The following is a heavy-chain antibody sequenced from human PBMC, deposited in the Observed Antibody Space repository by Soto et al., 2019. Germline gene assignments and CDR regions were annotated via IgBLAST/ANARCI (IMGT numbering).Heavy chain of an antibody. CDR1: GGTFSTYA. V-gene: IGHV1-69*12. CDR2: IIPMFGTA. J-gene: IGHJ4*02. Sequence: QVQLVQSGAEVKKPESSVKVSCKAPGGTFSTYAISWVRQAPGQGLEWMGGIIPMFGTANYAQRFQDRVTSTADESTNTVYMELSSLRSEDTAVYFCARGIQLWLRRIHNGYSGWGQGTLVTVSS. CDR3: ARGIQLWLRRIHNGYSG. D-gene: IGHD5-18*01.